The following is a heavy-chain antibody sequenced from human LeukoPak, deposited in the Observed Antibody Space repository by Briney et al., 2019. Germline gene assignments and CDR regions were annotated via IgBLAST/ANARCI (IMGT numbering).Heavy chain of an antibody. CDR3: ARVVRGWYYFDY. CDR1: GGSISSYY. D-gene: IGHD6-19*01. Sequence: SATLSLTCTVSGGSISSYYWSWIRQPPGKGLEWIGYIYYSGSTNYNPSLKSRVTISVDTSKNQFSLKLSSVTAADTAVYYCARVVRGWYYFDYWGQGTLVTVSS. CDR2: IYYSGST. J-gene: IGHJ4*02. V-gene: IGHV4-59*01.